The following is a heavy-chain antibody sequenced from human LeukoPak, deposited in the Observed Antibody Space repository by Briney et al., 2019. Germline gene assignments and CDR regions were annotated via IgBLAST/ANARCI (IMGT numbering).Heavy chain of an antibody. CDR3: ARGGAFCSITTCHEFDH. CDR1: GYTFTGSY. Sequence: ASVKVSCKTSGYTFTGSYLHWVRQVPGQGLEWMGWTNPSTGGTKSAQQFEGRVTMTRDTSNTTGYLELRRLRLDDTATYYCARGGAFCSITTCHEFDHWGQGTLVIVSS. V-gene: IGHV1-2*02. CDR2: TNPSTGGT. D-gene: IGHD2-2*01. J-gene: IGHJ4*02.